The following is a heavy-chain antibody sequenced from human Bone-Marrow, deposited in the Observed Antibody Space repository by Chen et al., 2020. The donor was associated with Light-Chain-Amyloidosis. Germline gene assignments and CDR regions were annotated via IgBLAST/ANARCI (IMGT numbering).Heavy chain of an antibody. CDR3: ARTPNYDYVDY. CDR1: GGGIRSGSYY. D-gene: IGHD3-16*01. Sequence: QVQLQESGPGLVKPSQTLSLTCTVSGGGIRSGSYYWSWIRQHPGRGLEWIGYIYYSGITYYNPSFKSRVIILVDTSENQFSLELRSVTAADTAVYYCARTPNYDYVDYWGQGILVTVSS. J-gene: IGHJ4*02. V-gene: IGHV4-31*03. CDR2: IYYSGIT.